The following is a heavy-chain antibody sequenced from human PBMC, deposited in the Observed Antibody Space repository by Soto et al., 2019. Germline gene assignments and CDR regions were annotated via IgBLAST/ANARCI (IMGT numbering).Heavy chain of an antibody. V-gene: IGHV1-8*01. Sequence: ASVKVSCKXSGYTFTSYDINWVRQATGQGLEWMGWMNPNSGNTGYAQKFQGRVTMTRNTSISTAYMELSSLRSEDTAVYYCARWPSRNYYYDSSGYYQGYYFDYWGQGTLVTVSS. CDR1: GYTFTSYD. CDR3: ARWPSRNYYYDSSGYYQGYYFDY. J-gene: IGHJ4*02. CDR2: MNPNSGNT. D-gene: IGHD3-22*01.